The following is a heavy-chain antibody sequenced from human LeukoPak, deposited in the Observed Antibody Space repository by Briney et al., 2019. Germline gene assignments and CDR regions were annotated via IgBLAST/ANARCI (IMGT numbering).Heavy chain of an antibody. V-gene: IGHV4-30-2*01. CDR1: GGSISSGGYS. CDR3: ARENSNSWYLDY. J-gene: IGHJ4*02. Sequence: SETLSLTCAVSGGSISSGGYSWSWTRQPPGKGLGWIGYIYHSGSTYYNPSLKSRVTISVDRSKNQFSLKLSSVTAADTAVYYCARENSNSWYLDYWGQGTLVTVSS. CDR2: IYHSGST. D-gene: IGHD6-13*01.